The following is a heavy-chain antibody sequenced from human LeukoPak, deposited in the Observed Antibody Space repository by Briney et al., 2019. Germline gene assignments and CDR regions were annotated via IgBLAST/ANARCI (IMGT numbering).Heavy chain of an antibody. V-gene: IGHV1-24*01. Sequence: ASVKVSCKVSGYTLTELSMHWVRQAPGKGLEWMGGFDPEDGETIYAQKFQGRVTMTEDTSTDTAYMELSSLRSEDTAVYYCATAQATMVPHYYGMDVWGQGTTVTVSS. J-gene: IGHJ6*02. CDR3: ATAQATMVPHYYGMDV. D-gene: IGHD3-10*01. CDR2: FDPEDGET. CDR1: GYTLTELS.